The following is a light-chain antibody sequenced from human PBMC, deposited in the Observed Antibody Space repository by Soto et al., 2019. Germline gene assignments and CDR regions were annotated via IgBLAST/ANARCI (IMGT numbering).Light chain of an antibody. J-gene: IGKJ1*01. Sequence: DIQMTQSPSSLSASLGDPFTITRMASQGIRNDLGWYQQKPGKAPQSLIYAASSLQSGVPSRFSGSGSGTEFTLTISGLQPEDFATYYCLQHYYYPPWTVGQVTQVEIK. CDR2: AAS. CDR1: QGIRND. CDR3: LQHYYYPPWT. V-gene: IGKV1-17*01.